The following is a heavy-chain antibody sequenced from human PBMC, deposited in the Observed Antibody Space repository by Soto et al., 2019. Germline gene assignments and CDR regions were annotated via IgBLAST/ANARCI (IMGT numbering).Heavy chain of an antibody. J-gene: IGHJ4*02. CDR1: GGTFSSYA. V-gene: IGHV1-69*01. D-gene: IGHD3-22*01. CDR3: ARETSYMYYYDSSGYFDY. Sequence: QVQLVQSGAEVKKPGSSVKVSCKASGGTFSSYAISWVRQAPGQGLEWMGGIIPIVGTANYAQKFQGRVTITADESTSTAYMELSSLRSEDTAVYYGARETSYMYYYDSSGYFDYWGQGTLVTVSS. CDR2: IIPIVGTA.